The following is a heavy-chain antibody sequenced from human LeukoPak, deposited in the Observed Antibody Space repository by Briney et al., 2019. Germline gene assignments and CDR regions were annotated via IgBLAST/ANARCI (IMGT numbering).Heavy chain of an antibody. CDR1: GYTFTSYD. D-gene: IGHD5-12*01. Sequence: ASVKVSCKASGYTFTSYDINWVRQAPGQGLEWMGWINPNSGGTNYAQKFQGRVTMTRDTSISTAYMELSRLRSDDTAVYYCARAGYGGYRKPDYWGQGTLVTVSS. V-gene: IGHV1-2*02. J-gene: IGHJ4*02. CDR3: ARAGYGGYRKPDY. CDR2: INPNSGGT.